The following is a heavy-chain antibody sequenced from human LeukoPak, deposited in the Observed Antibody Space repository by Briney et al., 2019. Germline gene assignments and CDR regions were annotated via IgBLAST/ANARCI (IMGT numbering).Heavy chain of an antibody. CDR3: AHSGFGSYYPLYFDY. CDR1: GFSLSTRGVG. D-gene: IGHD1-26*01. V-gene: IGHV2-5*02. J-gene: IGHJ4*02. CDR2: IYWDDDK. Sequence: SGPTLVNPTQTLTLTCTFSGFSLSTRGVGVGWIRQPPGKALEWLALIYWDDDKRYSPSLKSRLTITKDTSKNQVVRTMTSMDPVETATYYCAHSGFGSYYPLYFDYWGQGTLVTVSS.